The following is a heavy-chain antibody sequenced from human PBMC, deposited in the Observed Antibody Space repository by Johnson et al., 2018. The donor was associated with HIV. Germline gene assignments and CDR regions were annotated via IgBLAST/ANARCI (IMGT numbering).Heavy chain of an antibody. Sequence: VQLVESGGGLIQPGGSLRLSCAASGFTVSSNYMSWVRQAPGKGLEWVSIIYSDGSTYFADSVKGRFPISRDNSKNTLFLQMNSLRVEDTAVYYCARLKNGAFDIWGQGTMVTVSS. CDR1: GFTVSSNY. D-gene: IGHD2-8*01. J-gene: IGHJ3*02. V-gene: IGHV3-53*01. CDR2: IYSDGST. CDR3: ARLKNGAFDI.